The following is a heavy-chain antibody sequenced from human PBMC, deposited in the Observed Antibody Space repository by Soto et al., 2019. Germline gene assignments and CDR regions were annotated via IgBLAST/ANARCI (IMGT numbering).Heavy chain of an antibody. J-gene: IGHJ1*01. Sequence: SETLSLTYTVSGGSIRSYYWSWIRQPPGKGLEWIGYVYYSGSTYYNPSLKSRVTISVDTSKNQFSLKLSSVTAADTAVYYCASLPFIAARTFQHWGQGTLVTVSS. V-gene: IGHV4-59*08. CDR3: ASLPFIAARTFQH. CDR1: GGSIRSYY. CDR2: VYYSGST. D-gene: IGHD6-6*01.